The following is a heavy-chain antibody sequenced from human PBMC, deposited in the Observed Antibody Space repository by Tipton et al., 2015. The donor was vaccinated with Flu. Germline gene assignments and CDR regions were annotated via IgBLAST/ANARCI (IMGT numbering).Heavy chain of an antibody. D-gene: IGHD3-16*02. J-gene: IGHJ4*02. CDR1: GGPISIGSYY. CDR2: KYYSGST. CDR3: ARATRSFYFDTDFDF. V-gene: IGHV4-31*03. Sequence: TLSLTCTVSGGPISIGSYYWTWIRQRPGKGLEWIASKYYSGSTFYSPSLKSRLTISIDTSKNQFSLKLSSVTAADTAVYYCARATRSFYFDTDFDFRGRGTLVTVSS.